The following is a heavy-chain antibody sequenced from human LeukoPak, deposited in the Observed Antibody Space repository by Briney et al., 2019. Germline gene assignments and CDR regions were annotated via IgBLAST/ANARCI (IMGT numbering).Heavy chain of an antibody. Sequence: SETLSLTCAVYGGSFSGYYWSWIRQPPGKGLEWIGEINHSGSTNYNPSPRSRVTISVDTSKNQFSLKLSSVTAADTAVYYCARGFLPNYYYYYYMDVWGKGTTVTVSS. CDR3: ARGFLPNYYYYYYMDV. J-gene: IGHJ6*03. CDR1: GGSFSGYY. D-gene: IGHD3-3*01. V-gene: IGHV4-34*01. CDR2: INHSGST.